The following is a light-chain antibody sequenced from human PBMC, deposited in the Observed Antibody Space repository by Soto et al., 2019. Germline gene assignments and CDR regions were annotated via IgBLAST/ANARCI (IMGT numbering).Light chain of an antibody. V-gene: IGLV2-23*01. J-gene: IGLJ2*01. CDR3: CSYSGSSTLL. Sequence: QSVLTQPASVSGSPGQSIAISCTGTSRDVATYNLVSWYQQHPGKVPKLIIYEGSERPSGVSNRSSGSKSGNTASLTISGLQAEDEADYYCCSYSGSSTLLFGGGTKLTVL. CDR2: EGS. CDR1: SRDVATYNL.